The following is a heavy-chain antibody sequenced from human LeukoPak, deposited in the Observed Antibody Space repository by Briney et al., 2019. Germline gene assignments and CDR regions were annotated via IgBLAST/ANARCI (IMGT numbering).Heavy chain of an antibody. CDR2: IRHGGVT. D-gene: IGHD4-17*01. Sequence: PSETLSLTCGVSGASLSGSFWNWVRQSPGEGLEWIGDIRHGGVTTYNPSLMGRVTITTDTSKNQFSLKLSSVTAADTAVYYCARDYGDYGRAYYYYYMDVWGKGTTVTVSS. V-gene: IGHV4-34*01. CDR1: GASLSGSF. J-gene: IGHJ6*03. CDR3: ARDYGDYGRAYYYYYMDV.